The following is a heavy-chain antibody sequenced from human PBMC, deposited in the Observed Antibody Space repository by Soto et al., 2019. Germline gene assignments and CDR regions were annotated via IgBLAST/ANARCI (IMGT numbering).Heavy chain of an antibody. CDR3: AKDLEYSYGYDHYYGMDV. V-gene: IGHV3-23*01. J-gene: IGHJ6*02. D-gene: IGHD5-18*01. CDR1: GFTFSSYA. Sequence: EVQLLESGGGLVQPGGSLRLSCAASGFTFSSYAMSWVRQAPGKGLEWVSAISGSGGSTYYADSVKGRFTISRDNSKNTLYLQMNSLRAEDTAVYYCAKDLEYSYGYDHYYGMDVWGQGTTVTVSS. CDR2: ISGSGGST.